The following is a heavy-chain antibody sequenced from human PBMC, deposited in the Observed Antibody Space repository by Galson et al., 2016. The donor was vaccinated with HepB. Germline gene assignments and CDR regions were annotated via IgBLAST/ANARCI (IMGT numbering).Heavy chain of an antibody. V-gene: IGHV4-61*01. CDR2: ISDSEST. Sequence: ETLSLTCTVSGGSVSSASHYWSWVRQPTGKGLEWLGYISDSESTNYNPSLKGRVTISLDRSKNQFSLRLSSVIAADTAVHYCAKDEGFYNGMDFWGQGTTVTVSS. CDR1: GGSVSSASHY. J-gene: IGHJ6*02. D-gene: IGHD2-2*02. CDR3: AKDEGFYNGMDF.